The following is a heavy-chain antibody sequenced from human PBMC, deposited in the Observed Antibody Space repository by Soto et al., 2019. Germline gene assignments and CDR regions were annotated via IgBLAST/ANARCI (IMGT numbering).Heavy chain of an antibody. Sequence: QVQLQQWGAGLLKPSETLSLTCAVYGGSFSGYYWSWIRQPPGKGLEWIGEINHSGSTNYNPSLKSRVTISVDTSKNQFSLKLSSVTAADTAVYYCASANKRASACVWGQGTTVTVAS. D-gene: IGHD6-25*01. V-gene: IGHV4-34*01. CDR1: GGSFSGYY. CDR2: INHSGST. J-gene: IGHJ6*02. CDR3: ASANKRASACV.